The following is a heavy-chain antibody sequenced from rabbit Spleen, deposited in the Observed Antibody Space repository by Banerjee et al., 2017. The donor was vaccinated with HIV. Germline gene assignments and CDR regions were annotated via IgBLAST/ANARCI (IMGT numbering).Heavy chain of an antibody. CDR1: GFDFSSYG. J-gene: IGHJ4*01. Sequence: QELVESGGGLVQPGGSLKLSCKASGFDFSSYGVSWVRQAPGKGLEWIGYIDPVFGITYYANWVNGRFTISSHNAQNTLYLQLSSLTAADTATYFCARGTYNSYALWGPGTLVTVS. CDR3: ARGTYNSYAL. V-gene: IGHV1S7*01. D-gene: IGHD6-1*01. CDR2: IDPVFGIT.